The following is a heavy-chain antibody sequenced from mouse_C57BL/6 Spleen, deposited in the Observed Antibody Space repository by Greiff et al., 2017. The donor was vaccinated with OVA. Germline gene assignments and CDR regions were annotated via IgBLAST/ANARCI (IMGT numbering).Heavy chain of an antibody. CDR2: IDPSDSYT. CDR1: GYTFTSYW. J-gene: IGHJ4*01. Sequence: VKLQQPGAELVMPGASVKLSCKASGYTFTSYWMPWVKQRPGQGLEWIGEIDPSDSYTNYNQKFKGKSTLTVDKSSSTAYMQLSSLTSEDSAVYYCASQRQLRLGYAMDYWGQGTSVTVSS. V-gene: IGHV1-69*01. CDR3: ASQRQLRLGYAMDY. D-gene: IGHD3-2*02.